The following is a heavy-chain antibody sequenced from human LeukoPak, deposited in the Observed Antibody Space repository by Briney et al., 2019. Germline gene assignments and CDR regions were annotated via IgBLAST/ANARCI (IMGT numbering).Heavy chain of an antibody. CDR1: GYSFSDYW. CDR3: ARHTTTWSLDP. Sequence: GESLKISCKGSGYSFSDYWIAWVRQMPGKGLEWMGIIYPGDSDTRYSPSFQGQVTLSADKSIRTAYLQWSSLKASDTAMYYCARHTTTWSLDPWGQGTLVTVSS. V-gene: IGHV5-51*01. J-gene: IGHJ5*02. D-gene: IGHD1-1*01. CDR2: IYPGDSDT.